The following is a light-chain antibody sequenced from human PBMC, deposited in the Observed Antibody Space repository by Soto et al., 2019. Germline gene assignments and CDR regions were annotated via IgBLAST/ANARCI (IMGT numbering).Light chain of an antibody. CDR1: SSNIGSNY. J-gene: IGLJ1*01. CDR3: AAWDDRLSVLYV. V-gene: IGLV1-47*02. CDR2: SNN. Sequence: QSVLTQPPSASGTPGQRVTISCSGSSSNIGSNYVYWYQQLPGTAPKLLIYSNNQRPSGVPDRFSGSKSGTSASLAISGLRSEDEADYYCAAWDDRLSVLYVFGTGTKVTVL.